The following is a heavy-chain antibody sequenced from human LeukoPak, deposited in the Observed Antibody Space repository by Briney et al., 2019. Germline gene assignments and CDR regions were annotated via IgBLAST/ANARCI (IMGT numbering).Heavy chain of an antibody. CDR3: ARHILTAGSIE. CDR2: IYNSGTT. CDR1: SGSISGYY. J-gene: IGHJ4*02. Sequence: PSETLSLTCTVSSGSISGYYWSWIRQPPGKGVEWIAYIYNSGTTKYNPSLKSRVTISMDTSKRQFSLKLSSVTAADTAVYYCARHILTAGSIEWGQVTLVTVSS. V-gene: IGHV4-59*08. D-gene: IGHD2-15*01.